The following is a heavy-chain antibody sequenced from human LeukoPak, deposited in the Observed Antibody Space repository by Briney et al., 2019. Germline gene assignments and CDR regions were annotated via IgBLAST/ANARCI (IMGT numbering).Heavy chain of an antibody. J-gene: IGHJ4*02. CDR3: ARDAGYSASYRVGYYFDY. CDR1: GYTLTELS. V-gene: IGHV1-69*05. CDR2: IIPIFGTA. D-gene: IGHD1-26*01. Sequence: GASVKVSCKVSGYTLTELSMHWVRQAPGKGLEWMGGIIPIFGTAKYAQKSQGRVTITTDESTSTAYMELSSLRSEDTAVYYCARDAGYSASYRVGYYFDYWGQGTLVTVSS.